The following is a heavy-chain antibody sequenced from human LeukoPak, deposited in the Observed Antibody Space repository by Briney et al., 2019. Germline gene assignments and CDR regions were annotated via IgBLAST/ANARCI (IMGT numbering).Heavy chain of an antibody. D-gene: IGHD6-19*01. Sequence: NASETLSLTCAVYGGSFSGYYWSWIRQPPGKGLEWIGEINHSGSTNYNPSLKSRVTISVDTSKNQFSLKLSSVTAADTAVYYCARTDSSGWYVWFDPWGQGTLVTVSP. CDR2: INHSGST. CDR1: GGSFSGYY. CDR3: ARTDSSGWYVWFDP. J-gene: IGHJ5*02. V-gene: IGHV4-34*01.